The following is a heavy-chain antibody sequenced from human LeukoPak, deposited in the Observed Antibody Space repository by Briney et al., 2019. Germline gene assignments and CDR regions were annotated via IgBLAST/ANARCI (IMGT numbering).Heavy chain of an antibody. V-gene: IGHV3-30*02. CDR2: IRYDGSNK. CDR3: AKVTQETYYYDSSGYYYVDH. J-gene: IGHJ4*02. CDR1: GFTFSSYG. Sequence: GGSLRLSCAASGFTFSSYGMHWVRQAPGKGLEWVAFIRYDGSNKYYADSAKGRFTISRDNSKNTLYLQMNSLRAEDTAVYYCAKVTQETYYYDSSGYYYVDHWGQGTLVTVSS. D-gene: IGHD3-22*01.